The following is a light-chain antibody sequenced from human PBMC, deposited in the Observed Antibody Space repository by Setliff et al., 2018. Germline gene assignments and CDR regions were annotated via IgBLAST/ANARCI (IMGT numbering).Light chain of an antibody. Sequence: QAVVTQEPSLTVSPGGTVTLTCGSSTGAVTSGHYPYWFQQKPGQAPRTLIYDTSNKHSWTPARFSGSLLGGKAALTLSGAQPEDEAEYYCLLSYGVFGGGTK. CDR1: TGAVTSGHY. J-gene: IGLJ2*01. V-gene: IGLV7-46*01. CDR2: DTS. CDR3: LLSYGV.